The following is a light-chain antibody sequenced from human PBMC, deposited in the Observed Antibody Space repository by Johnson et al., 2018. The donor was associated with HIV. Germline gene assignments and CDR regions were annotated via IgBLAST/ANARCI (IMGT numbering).Light chain of an antibody. Sequence: QSVLTQPPSASGTPGQRVTISCSGGSSNIGSNTVNWYQQLPGTAPKLLVYSSNQRPSGVPDRFSGSKSGPSASLAISGLQSEDEAESTCAAWDDSLSAYVFGTGTKVTVL. CDR3: AAWDDSLSAYV. CDR1: SSNIGSNT. V-gene: IGLV1-44*01. CDR2: SSN. J-gene: IGLJ1*01.